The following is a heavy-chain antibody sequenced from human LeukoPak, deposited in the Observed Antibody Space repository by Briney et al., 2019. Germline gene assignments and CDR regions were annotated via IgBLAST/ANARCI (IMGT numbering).Heavy chain of an antibody. J-gene: IGHJ3*02. CDR2: IGAYNGNT. Sequence: ASVKVSCKASGYTFINYGIIWVRQAPGQGLEWMGWIGAYNGNTNYAQKVQDRVTITTDTSTSTAYMELRSLRSDDTAVYYCVRGRGSGSRWEAFDIWGQGTMVTVSS. CDR1: GYTFINYG. V-gene: IGHV1-18*01. D-gene: IGHD3-22*01. CDR3: VRGRGSGSRWEAFDI.